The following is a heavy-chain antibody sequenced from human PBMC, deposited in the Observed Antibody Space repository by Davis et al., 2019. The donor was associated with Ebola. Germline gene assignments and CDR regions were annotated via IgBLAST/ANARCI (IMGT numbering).Heavy chain of an antibody. V-gene: IGHV4-59*08. CDR1: ACSISPYY. CDR3: ARSYGAAPFDY. Sequence: MPSETLSLTCTVSACSISPYYWSWIRQPPGKGLEWIGYIYYSGSTKYNLSLKGRVAISVDTSKNQFSLKLSSVTAADTAVYYCARSYGAAPFDYWGQGTLVTVSS. D-gene: IGHD4/OR15-4a*01. CDR2: IYYSGST. J-gene: IGHJ4*02.